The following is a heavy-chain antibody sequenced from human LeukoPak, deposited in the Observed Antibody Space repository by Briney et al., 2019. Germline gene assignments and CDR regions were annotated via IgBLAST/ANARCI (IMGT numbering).Heavy chain of an antibody. J-gene: IGHJ4*02. CDR3: ARVTFRSSSYISGIDY. CDR1: GFTVSSKY. CDR2: IYSGGST. D-gene: IGHD6-6*01. Sequence: PGGSLRLSCAASGFTVSSKYMSWVRQAPGKGLEWVSVIYSGGSTYYADSVKGRFTISRDNSKNTLYLQMNSLRAEDTAVYYCARVTFRSSSYISGIDYWGQGTLVTASS. V-gene: IGHV3-53*01.